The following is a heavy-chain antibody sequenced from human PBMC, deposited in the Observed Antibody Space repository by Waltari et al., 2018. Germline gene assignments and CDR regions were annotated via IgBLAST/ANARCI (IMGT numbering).Heavy chain of an antibody. D-gene: IGHD2-21*01. J-gene: IGHJ6*02. Sequence: QVQLVQSGAEVKKPGASGKISCKTSEYTFTSSYVHWVRQAPGKGPEWMGISNPRVGSTIYAQKFQGRVTMTRDTSTSTVYMERSSLRSEDTAVYYCASDTGALWMDVWGQGTTVTVSS. CDR1: EYTFTSSY. CDR3: ASDTGALWMDV. CDR2: SNPRVGST. V-gene: IGHV1-46*01.